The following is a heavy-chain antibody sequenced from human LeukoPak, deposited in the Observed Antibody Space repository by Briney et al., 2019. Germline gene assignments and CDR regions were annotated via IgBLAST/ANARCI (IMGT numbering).Heavy chain of an antibody. CDR3: ARDYYSNYGNWFDP. V-gene: IGHV1-2*02. CDR2: INPNSGGT. Sequence: ASVKVSCKASGYTFTGYYMHWVRQAPGQGLEWMGWINPNSGGTNYAQKFQGRVTMTRDTSISTAYMELSRLRSDDTAVYYCARDYYSNYGNWFDPWGQGTLVTVSS. D-gene: IGHD4-11*01. CDR1: GYTFTGYY. J-gene: IGHJ5*02.